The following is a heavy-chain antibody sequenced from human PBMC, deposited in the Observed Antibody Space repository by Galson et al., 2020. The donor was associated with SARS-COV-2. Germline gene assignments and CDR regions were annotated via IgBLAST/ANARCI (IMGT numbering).Heavy chain of an antibody. CDR3: ARGFDYGDYPDAFDS. J-gene: IGHJ3*02. Sequence: ASVKVSCKASGYTFTSYGISWVRQAPGQGLEWMGWISAYNGNTNYAQKLQGRVTMTPDTSTSTAYMELRSLRSDDTAVYYCARGFDYGDYPDAFDSWGQGTMVTVSS. D-gene: IGHD4-17*01. V-gene: IGHV1-18*01. CDR2: ISAYNGNT. CDR1: GYTFTSYG.